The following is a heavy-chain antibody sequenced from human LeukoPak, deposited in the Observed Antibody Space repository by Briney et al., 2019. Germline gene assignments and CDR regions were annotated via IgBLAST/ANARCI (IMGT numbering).Heavy chain of an antibody. Sequence: GGSLRLSCAASGFTFDDYAMHWVRQAPGKGLEWVSGISWNSGSIGYADSVKGRFTISRDNAKNSLYLQMNSLRAEDTAVYYCAREGSIHPYGMDVWGQGTTVTVSS. CDR1: GFTFDDYA. CDR2: ISWNSGSI. D-gene: IGHD1-26*01. CDR3: AREGSIHPYGMDV. J-gene: IGHJ6*02. V-gene: IGHV3-9*01.